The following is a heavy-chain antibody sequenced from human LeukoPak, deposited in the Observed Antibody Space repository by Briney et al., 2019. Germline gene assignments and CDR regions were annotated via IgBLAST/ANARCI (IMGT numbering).Heavy chain of an antibody. CDR3: AKVKYSSGWFYYFDY. V-gene: IGHV3-30*18. CDR2: ISYDGSNK. CDR1: GFTFSSYA. J-gene: IGHJ4*02. Sequence: QPGGSLRLSCAASGFTFSSYAMSWVRQAPGKGLEWVTVISYDGSNKYYADSVKGRFTISRDNSKNTLYLQMNSLRAEDTAVYYCAKVKYSSGWFYYFDYWGQGTLVTVSS. D-gene: IGHD6-19*01.